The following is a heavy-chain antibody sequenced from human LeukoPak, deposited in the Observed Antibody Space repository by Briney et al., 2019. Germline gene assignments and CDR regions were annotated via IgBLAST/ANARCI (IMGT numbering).Heavy chain of an antibody. CDR1: GGSVSSGSYY. J-gene: IGHJ3*02. CDR3: ARDCSSTSCYTFGAFDI. D-gene: IGHD2-2*02. V-gene: IGHV4-61*01. Sequence: PSETLSLTCTASGGSVSSGSYYWSWIRQPPGKGLEWIGYIYYSGSTNYNPSLKSRVTISVDTSKNQFSLKLSSVTAADTAVYYCARDCSSTSCYTFGAFDIWGQGTMVTVSS. CDR2: IYYSGST.